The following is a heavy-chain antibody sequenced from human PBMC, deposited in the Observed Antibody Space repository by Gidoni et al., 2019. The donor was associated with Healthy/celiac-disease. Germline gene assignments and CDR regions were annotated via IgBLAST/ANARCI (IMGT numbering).Heavy chain of an antibody. J-gene: IGHJ2*01. Sequence: QVQLVQSGAEVKKPGSSVKVSCKASGGTFSSYAISWVRQAPGQGLEWLGRIIPILVIANYEQKFKGRVTITADKSTSTAYMELSSLRSEDTAVYYCARGDPTAMGYFDLWGRGTLVTVSS. CDR1: GGTFSSYA. CDR2: IIPILVIA. CDR3: ARGDPTAMGYFDL. V-gene: IGHV1-69*04. D-gene: IGHD5-18*01.